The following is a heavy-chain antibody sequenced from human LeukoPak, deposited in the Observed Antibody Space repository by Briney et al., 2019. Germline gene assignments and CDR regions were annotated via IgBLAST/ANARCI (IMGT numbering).Heavy chain of an antibody. CDR2: IYYSGST. CDR1: GGSISSYY. V-gene: IGHV4-59*13. D-gene: IGHD6-19*01. J-gene: IGHJ4*02. Sequence: PSETLSLTCTVSGGSISSYYWSWIRQPPGKGLEWIGYIYYSGSTNYNPSLKSRVTISVDTSKNQFSLKLSSVTAADTAVFYCARDQGVAGIDYWGQGTLVTVSS. CDR3: ARDQGVAGIDY.